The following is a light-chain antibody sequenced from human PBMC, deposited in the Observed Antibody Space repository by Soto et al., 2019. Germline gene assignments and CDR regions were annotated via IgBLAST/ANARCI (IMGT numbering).Light chain of an antibody. CDR2: DVS. V-gene: IGKV3-20*01. J-gene: IGKJ2*01. CDR3: QQYGGSPPGYV. CDR1: QSVSGSY. Sequence: EIVLTQSPGTLSLSPVERATLSCRASQSVSGSYLAWYQHKPDQAPRLLIYDVSSRATGIPDRFSGSGSGTDFTLTISRLEPEDFAVYFCQQYGGSPPGYVFGQGTKVDIK.